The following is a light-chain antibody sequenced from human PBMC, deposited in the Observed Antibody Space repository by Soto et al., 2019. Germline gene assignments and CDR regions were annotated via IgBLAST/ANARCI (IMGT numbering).Light chain of an antibody. J-gene: IGLJ2*01. Sequence: QSVLTQPPSASGSPGQSVTISCTGTSSDVGVYNYVSWYQQHPGKAPKVMIYEVTKRPSGVPDRFSGSKSGNTASLTVSGLQAEDEADYYCSSYAGSNNLVFGGGTKLTVL. CDR1: SSDVGVYNY. CDR3: SSYAGSNNLV. CDR2: EVT. V-gene: IGLV2-8*01.